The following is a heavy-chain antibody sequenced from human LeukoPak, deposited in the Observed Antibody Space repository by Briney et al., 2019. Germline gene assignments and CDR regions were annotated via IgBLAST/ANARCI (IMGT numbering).Heavy chain of an antibody. D-gene: IGHD6-19*01. CDR3: ARKQWQVSHYFDY. J-gene: IGHJ4*02. V-gene: IGHV4-59*08. CDR2: IYYSGST. CDR1: GGSISSYY. Sequence: SETLFLTCTVSGGSISSYYWSWIRQPAGKGLEWIGYIYYSGSTNYNPSLKSRVTISVDTSKNQFSLKLSSVTAADTAVYYCARKQWQVSHYFDYWGQGTLVTVSS.